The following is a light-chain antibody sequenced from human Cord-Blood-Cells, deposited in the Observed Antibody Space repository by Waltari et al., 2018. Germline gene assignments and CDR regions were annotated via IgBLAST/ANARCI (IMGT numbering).Light chain of an antibody. Sequence: QSALTQPASVSGSPGQSLTIPCTGTSSDVGGFNYVSWYQQHPAKAPKLMIYDVSNRPSGVSNRFSGSKSGNTASLTISGLQAEDEADYYCSSYTSSSTLGVVFGGGTKLTVL. V-gene: IGLV2-14*01. J-gene: IGLJ2*01. CDR3: SSYTSSSTLGVV. CDR2: DVS. CDR1: SSDVGGFNY.